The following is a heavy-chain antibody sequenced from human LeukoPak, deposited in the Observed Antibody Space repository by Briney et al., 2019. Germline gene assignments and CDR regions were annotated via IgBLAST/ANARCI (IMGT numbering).Heavy chain of an antibody. CDR3: ARRNGPSVDITMVGFDP. V-gene: IGHV3-23*01. D-gene: IGHD5-18*01. CDR2: INDGGDYT. CDR1: GFTFSTYA. Sequence: GWSLRLSCGASGFTFSTYAMSWVRQAPGKGLEWVSAINDGGDYTYYADSVKGRFTISRDNSKNMLYLQMNSLRAEDTAVYFCARRNGPSVDITMVGFDPWGQGTLVSVSS. J-gene: IGHJ5*02.